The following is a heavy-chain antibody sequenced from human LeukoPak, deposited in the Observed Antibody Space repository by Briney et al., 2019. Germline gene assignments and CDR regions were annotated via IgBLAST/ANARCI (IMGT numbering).Heavy chain of an antibody. CDR2: IRYYGSNK. Sequence: GGSLRLSCAASGFTFSSYGMHWVRQAPGKGLEWVAFIRYYGSNKYYADSVKGRFTISRDNSKNTLYLQMNSLRAADTAVYYCAKDWSTMVRGVPHYYYYYIDVWGKGTTVTVSS. D-gene: IGHD3-10*01. CDR3: AKDWSTMVRGVPHYYYYYIDV. J-gene: IGHJ6*03. CDR1: GFTFSSYG. V-gene: IGHV3-30*02.